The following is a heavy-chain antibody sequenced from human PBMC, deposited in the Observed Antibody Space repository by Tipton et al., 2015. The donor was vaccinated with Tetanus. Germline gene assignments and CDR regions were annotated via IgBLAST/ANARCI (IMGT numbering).Heavy chain of an antibody. V-gene: IGHV3-7*03. CDR2: INRDGSEK. D-gene: IGHD2-21*02. Sequence: SLRLSCADTGFRFSSDWMGWVRQAAGKGLEWVAHINRDGSEKACADAVQGRFSISRDSAKNTMYLQMNSLRAEDTATYYCAKLKSRGDSSAIEHWGQGTLVTVSS. CDR1: GFRFSSDW. J-gene: IGHJ4*02. CDR3: AKLKSRGDSSAIEH.